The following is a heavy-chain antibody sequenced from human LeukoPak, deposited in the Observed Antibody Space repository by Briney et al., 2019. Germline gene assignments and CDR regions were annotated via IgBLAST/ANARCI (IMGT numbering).Heavy chain of an antibody. CDR2: IIPIFGTA. D-gene: IGHD3-3*01. Sequence: SVKVSCKASGGTFSSYAISWVRQAPGQGLEWMGRIIPIFGTANYAQKFQGRVTITTDESTSTAYMELSSLRSEDTAVYYCARGDVLRFLEWSPYSGDYYYYMDDWGKGTTVTVSS. CDR1: GGTFSSYA. J-gene: IGHJ6*03. V-gene: IGHV1-69*05. CDR3: ARGDVLRFLEWSPYSGDYYYYMDD.